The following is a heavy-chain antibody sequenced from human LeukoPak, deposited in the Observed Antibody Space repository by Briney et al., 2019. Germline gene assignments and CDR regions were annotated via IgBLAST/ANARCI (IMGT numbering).Heavy chain of an antibody. D-gene: IGHD6-13*01. CDR3: ARATGYRIEDYFDY. J-gene: IGHJ4*02. V-gene: IGHV4-38-2*02. CDR2: IYHSGST. CDR1: GYSISSGYY. Sequence: SETLSLTCTVSGYSISSGYYWGWIRQPPGKGLEWIGSIYHSGSTYYNPSLKSRVTISVDTSKNQFSLKLRSVTAADTAVYYCARATGYRIEDYFDYWGQGTLVTVPS.